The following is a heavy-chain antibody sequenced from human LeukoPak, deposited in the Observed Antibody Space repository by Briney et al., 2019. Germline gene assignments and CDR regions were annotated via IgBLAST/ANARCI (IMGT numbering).Heavy chain of an antibody. J-gene: IGHJ6*02. CDR2: IYYSGST. V-gene: IGHV4-61*08. Sequence: SETLSLTCTVSGGSISSGGYSWSWIRQHPGKGLEWIGYIYYSGSTNYNPSLKSRVTISVDTSKNQFSLKLSSVTAADTAVYYCARALRARITGTTASVYGMDVWGQGTTVTVSS. CDR3: ARALRARITGTTASVYGMDV. CDR1: GGSISSGGYS. D-gene: IGHD1-20*01.